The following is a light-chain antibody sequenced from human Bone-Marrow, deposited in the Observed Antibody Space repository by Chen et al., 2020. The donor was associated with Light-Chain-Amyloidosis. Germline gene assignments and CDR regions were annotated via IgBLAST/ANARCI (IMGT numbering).Light chain of an antibody. J-gene: IGKJ4*01. CDR1: QTISSNY. CDR2: GSS. Sequence: EIVLTQSPGTLSLSPGEGANLSCRASQTISSNYLTWYQQKFGQAPRLLIYGSSSRATGIPDRLTGSGSGTDFTLTINRLEPEDFAMYYCQQYGTSPLTFGGVTKVEIK. V-gene: IGKV3-20*01. CDR3: QQYGTSPLT.